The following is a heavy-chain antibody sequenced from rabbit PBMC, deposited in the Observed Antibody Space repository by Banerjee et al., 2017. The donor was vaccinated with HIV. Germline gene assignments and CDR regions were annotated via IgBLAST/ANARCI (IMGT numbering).Heavy chain of an antibody. CDR1: GFDFSSTYW. V-gene: IGHV1S40*01. Sequence: QSLEESGGDLVKPGASLTLSCKASGFDFSSTYWMSWVRQAPGKGLEWIGIIYGVGGSSGSTWYASWAKGRFTISKTSSTTVTLQMTSLTAADTATYFCARDLYGMGLWGPGTLVTVS. CDR3: ARDLYGMGL. CDR2: IYGVGGSSGST. J-gene: IGHJ6*01.